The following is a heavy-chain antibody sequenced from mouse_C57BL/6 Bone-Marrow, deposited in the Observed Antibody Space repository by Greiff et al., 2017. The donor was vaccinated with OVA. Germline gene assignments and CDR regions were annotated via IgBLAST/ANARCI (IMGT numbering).Heavy chain of an antibody. CDR2: IDPSDSYT. V-gene: IGHV1-59*01. J-gene: IGHJ4*01. CDR1: GYTFTSYW. D-gene: IGHD2-1*01. Sequence: QVQLKESGAELVRPGTSVKLSCKASGYTFTSYWMHWVKQRPGQGLEWIGVIDPSDSYTNYNHKFKGKATLTVDTSSSTAYMQLSSLTSEDSAVYYCARHFIYYGNHVYYAMDYWGQGTSVTVSS. CDR3: ARHFIYYGNHVYYAMDY.